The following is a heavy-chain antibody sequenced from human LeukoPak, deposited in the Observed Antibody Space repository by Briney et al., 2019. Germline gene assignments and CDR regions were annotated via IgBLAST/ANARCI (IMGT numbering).Heavy chain of an antibody. CDR1: GGSFSGYY. D-gene: IGHD2-2*01. J-gene: IGHJ5*02. V-gene: IGHV4-34*01. CDR3: AGVVPAAGNWFDP. Sequence: SETLSLTCAVYGGSFSGYYWSWMRQPPGKGLEWIGEINHSGSTNYNPSLKSRVTISVDTSKNQFSLKLSSVTAADTAVYYCAGVVPAAGNWFDPWGQGTLVTVSS. CDR2: INHSGST.